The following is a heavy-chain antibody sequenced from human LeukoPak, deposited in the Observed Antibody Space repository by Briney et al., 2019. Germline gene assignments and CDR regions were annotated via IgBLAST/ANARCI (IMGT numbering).Heavy chain of an antibody. V-gene: IGHV1-2*02. CDR2: INPNSGDT. J-gene: IGHJ4*02. Sequence: GASVKVSCKASGYTFTGYYIHYVRQAPGQGLEYMGWINPNSGDTIYAQKFQGRVTMTRDTSISTAYMELSRLRSDDTAVYYCARPRRDSFTCFEYWGQGTLVTVSS. D-gene: IGHD3-16*02. CDR1: GYTFTGYY. CDR3: ARPRRDSFTCFEY.